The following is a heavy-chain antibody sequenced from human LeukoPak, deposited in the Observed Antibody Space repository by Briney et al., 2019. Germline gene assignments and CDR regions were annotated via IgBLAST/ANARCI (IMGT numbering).Heavy chain of an antibody. CDR2: ISAYNGNT. Sequence: ASVKVSCKASGYTFTSYGISWVRQAPGQGLEWKGWISAYNGNTNYAQKLQGRVTMTTDTSTSTAYMELRSLRSDDTAVYYCARDLNRQYYYDSSGYYYWGQGTLVTVSS. D-gene: IGHD3-22*01. V-gene: IGHV1-18*01. CDR3: ARDLNRQYYYDSSGYYY. J-gene: IGHJ4*02. CDR1: GYTFTSYG.